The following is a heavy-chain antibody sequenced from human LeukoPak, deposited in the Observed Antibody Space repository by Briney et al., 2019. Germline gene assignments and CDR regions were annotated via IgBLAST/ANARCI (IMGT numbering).Heavy chain of an antibody. D-gene: IGHD5-24*01. CDR1: GYSFTSYW. V-gene: IGHV5-51*01. Sequence: GESLKVSCKGSGYSFTSYWIGWVRQMPGKGLEWMGIIYPGDSDTRYSPSFQGQVTISADKSISTAYLQWSSLKASDTAMYYCARHLSVEMATIDEGPGDYWGQGTLVTVSS. J-gene: IGHJ4*02. CDR3: ARHLSVEMATIDEGPGDY. CDR2: IYPGDSDT.